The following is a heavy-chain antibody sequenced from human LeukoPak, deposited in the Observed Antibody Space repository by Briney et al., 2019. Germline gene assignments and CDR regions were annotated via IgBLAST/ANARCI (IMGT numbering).Heavy chain of an antibody. D-gene: IGHD6-19*01. V-gene: IGHV4-59*01. CDR2: ISYSGST. J-gene: IGHJ5*02. Sequence: EGIRYISYSGSTNYNPSLKSRVTISIDTSKNQFSLKLTSVTAADTAVYYCAREGQWLADWFDPWGQGTLVTVSS. CDR3: AREGQWLADWFDP.